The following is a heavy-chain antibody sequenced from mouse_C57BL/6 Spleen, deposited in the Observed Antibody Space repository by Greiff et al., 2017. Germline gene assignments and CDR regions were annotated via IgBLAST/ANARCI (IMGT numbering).Heavy chain of an antibody. CDR3: ARSHYYGSSYGYVDV. J-gene: IGHJ1*03. CDR2: IHPNSGST. Sequence: QVQLQQPGAELVKPGASVKLSCKASGYTFTSYWMHWVKQRPGQGLEWIGMIHPNSGSTNYNEKFKSKATLTVDKSSSTAYMQLSSLTSEDSAVYYCARSHYYGSSYGYVDVWGTGTTVTVSS. CDR1: GYTFTSYW. V-gene: IGHV1-64*01. D-gene: IGHD1-1*01.